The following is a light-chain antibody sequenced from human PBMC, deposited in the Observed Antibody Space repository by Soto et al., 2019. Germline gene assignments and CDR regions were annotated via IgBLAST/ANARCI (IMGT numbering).Light chain of an antibody. Sequence: QSVLTQPASVSGSPGQSITISCAGTSDDVGSYNLVSWYQQYPGKAPKLIIYEDTKRPSGVSNRFSGSKSGNTASLTISGLQAEDEADYYCCSYAGSSTFYGFGTGTKVTVL. CDR2: EDT. V-gene: IGLV2-23*01. CDR1: SDDVGSYNL. CDR3: CSYAGSSTFYG. J-gene: IGLJ1*01.